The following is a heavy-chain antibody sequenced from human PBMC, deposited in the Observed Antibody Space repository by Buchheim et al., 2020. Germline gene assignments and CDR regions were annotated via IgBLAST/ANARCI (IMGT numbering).Heavy chain of an antibody. D-gene: IGHD6-19*01. CDR1: GFTFSSYE. J-gene: IGHJ4*02. CDR2: ISSSGSTK. V-gene: IGHV3-48*03. Sequence: VQLVESGGGLVQPGGSLRLSCAASGFTFSSYEMNWVRQAPGKGLEWVSYISSSGSTKYYADSVKGRFTISRDNAKNSLSLQVNSLRAGDTAVYYCARVGRVADFDYWGQGTL. CDR3: ARVGRVADFDY.